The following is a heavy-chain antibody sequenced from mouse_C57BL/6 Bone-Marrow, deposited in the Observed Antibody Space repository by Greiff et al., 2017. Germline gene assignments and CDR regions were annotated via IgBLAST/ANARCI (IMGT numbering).Heavy chain of an antibody. J-gene: IGHJ4*01. CDR2: IWSGGST. D-gene: IGHD2-2*01. CDR3: ARNGYDDGRFYAMDY. Sequence: VKLVESGPGLVQPSPSLSITCTVSGFSLTSYGVHWVRQSPGKGLGWLGVIWSGGSTDYNAAFISRLSISKDNSKIQVFFKMNSLQADDTAIYYCARNGYDDGRFYAMDYWGQGTSVTVSS. CDR1: GFSLTSYG. V-gene: IGHV2-2*01.